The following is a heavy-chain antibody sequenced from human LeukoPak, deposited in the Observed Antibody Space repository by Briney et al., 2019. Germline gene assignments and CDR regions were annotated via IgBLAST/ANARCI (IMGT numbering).Heavy chain of an antibody. J-gene: IGHJ2*01. CDR3: ARMPPGYSSSGWYFDL. CDR2: ISSSSSTI. V-gene: IGHV3-48*01. Sequence: PGGPLRLSCAASGFTFSSYSMNWVRQAPGKGLEWVSYISSSSSTIYYADSVKGRFTISRDNAKNSLYLQMNSLRAEDTAVYYCARMPPGYSSSGWYFDLWGRGTLVTVSS. CDR1: GFTFSSYS. D-gene: IGHD6-6*01.